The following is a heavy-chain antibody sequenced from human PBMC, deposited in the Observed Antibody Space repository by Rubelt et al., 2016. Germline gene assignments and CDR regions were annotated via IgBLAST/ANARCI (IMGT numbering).Heavy chain of an antibody. CDR1: GGFTGSHY. V-gene: IGHV4-4*08. J-gene: IGHJ3*02. CDR3: ARDPYYYDSSGSPGAFDI. CDR2: FHTSGST. Sequence: QVQLQESGPGLVKPSETLSLTCTVSGGFTGSHYWSWLRQPPGKGLEWIGYFHTSGSTTYNPALKSRVSISGDPSKSRFSLRVNAGTAAATALYYGARDPYYYDSSGSPGAFDIWGQGTMVTVSS. D-gene: IGHD3-22*01.